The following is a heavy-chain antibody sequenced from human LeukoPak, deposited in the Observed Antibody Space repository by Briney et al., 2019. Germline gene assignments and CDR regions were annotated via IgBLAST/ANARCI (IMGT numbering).Heavy chain of an antibody. CDR3: ARVGIYGSGTTGSDP. Sequence: SETLSLTCAGSGGSISSGGYSWSWIRQPPGKGLEWIGYIYHSGSTYYNPSLKSRVTISVDRSKNQFSLKLSSVTAADTAVYYCARVGIYGSGTTGSDPWGQGTLVTVSS. J-gene: IGHJ5*02. CDR2: IYHSGST. V-gene: IGHV4-30-2*01. D-gene: IGHD3-10*01. CDR1: GGSISSGGYS.